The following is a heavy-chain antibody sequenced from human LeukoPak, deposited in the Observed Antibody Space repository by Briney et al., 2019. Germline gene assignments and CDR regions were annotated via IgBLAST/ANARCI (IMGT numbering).Heavy chain of an antibody. J-gene: IGHJ5*02. CDR1: GYFISSGYY. CDR2: IYHSGST. D-gene: IGHD3-10*01. Sequence: SETLSLTCAGSGYFISSGYYWGWIRQPPGKGLEWIGSIYHSGSTYYNPSLKSRVTISVDTSKNQFSLKLSSVTAADTAVYYCARDGLLLWFGELLSKVNWFDPWGQGTLVTVSS. V-gene: IGHV4-38-2*02. CDR3: ARDGLLLWFGELLSKVNWFDP.